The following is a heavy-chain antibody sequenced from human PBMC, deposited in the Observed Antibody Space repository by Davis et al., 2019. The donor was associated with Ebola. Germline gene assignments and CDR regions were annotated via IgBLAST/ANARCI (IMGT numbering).Heavy chain of an antibody. CDR1: GGSFSGYY. CDR3: ARHFERRSSHDAFDI. Sequence: PSETLSLTCAVYGGSFSGYYWSWIRQPPGKGLEWIGEINHSGSTNYNPSLKSRVTISVDTSKNQFSLKLSSVTAADTAVYYCARHFERRSSHDAFDIWGQGTMVTVSS. D-gene: IGHD6-13*01. V-gene: IGHV4-34*01. J-gene: IGHJ3*02. CDR2: INHSGST.